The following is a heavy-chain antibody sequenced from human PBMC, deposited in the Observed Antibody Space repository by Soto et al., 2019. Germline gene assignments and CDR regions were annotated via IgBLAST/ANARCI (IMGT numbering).Heavy chain of an antibody. D-gene: IGHD3-10*01. CDR3: AGGGVRGVITRTRDYYGMDV. J-gene: IGHJ6*02. V-gene: IGHV5-51*01. CDR1: GYSFTSYW. CDR2: INPGDSDT. Sequence: GESLKISCKGSGYSFTSYWIGWVRQMPVQGLEWMGIINPGDSDTRYSPSFQGQVTISADKSISTAYLQWSSLKASDTAMYYCAGGGVRGVITRTRDYYGMDVWGQGTTVTVSS.